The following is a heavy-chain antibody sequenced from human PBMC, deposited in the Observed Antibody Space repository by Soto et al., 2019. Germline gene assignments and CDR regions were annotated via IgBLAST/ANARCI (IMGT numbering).Heavy chain of an antibody. J-gene: IGHJ5*02. D-gene: IGHD2-2*01. CDR2: IYPGDSDT. CDR1: GYSFTSYW. Sequence: GESLKISCKGSGYSFTSYWIGWVRQMPGKGLEWMGIIYPGDSDTRYSPSFQGQVTISADKSISTAYLQWSSLKASDTAMYYCARTVGYCSSTSCSDNWFDPWGQGTLVTVSS. CDR3: ARTVGYCSSTSCSDNWFDP. V-gene: IGHV5-51*01.